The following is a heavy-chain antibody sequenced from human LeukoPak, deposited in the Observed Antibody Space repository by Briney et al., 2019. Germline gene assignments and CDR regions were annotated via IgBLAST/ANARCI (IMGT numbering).Heavy chain of an antibody. CDR1: GFTFTISG. J-gene: IGHJ3*02. D-gene: IGHD3-3*01. V-gene: IGHV3-30*02. CDR3: AKDGEWTFDI. Sequence: GGSLRLSCAASGFTFTISGMHRVRQAPGEGLEWVSFIGRDGSTKFYADSVKGRFSISGDSSYNTAYLQMNSLRPEDTAIYYCAKDGEWTFDIWGQGTMVTVSS. CDR2: IGRDGSTK.